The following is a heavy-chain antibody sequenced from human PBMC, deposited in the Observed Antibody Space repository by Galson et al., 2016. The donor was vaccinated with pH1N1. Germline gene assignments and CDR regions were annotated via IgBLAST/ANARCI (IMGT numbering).Heavy chain of an antibody. V-gene: IGHV1-69*06. CDR3: AHAQTIGYCSSASCYTGDFEY. J-gene: IGHJ4*02. CDR2: IIPIFGTT. D-gene: IGHD2-2*02. Sequence: SVKVSCKASGDTFSNYAINWVRQAPGQGLEWVGGIIPIFGTTNYAQKFQGRVTITADKSTDTAYMELSSLRSEDSAVYYCAHAQTIGYCSSASCYTGDFEYWSQGTLVTVSS. CDR1: GDTFSNYA.